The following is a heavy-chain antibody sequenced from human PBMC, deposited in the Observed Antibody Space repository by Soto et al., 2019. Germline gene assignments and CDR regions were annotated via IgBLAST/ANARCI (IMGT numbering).Heavy chain of an antibody. CDR3: ARDRLPPTYLVY. Sequence: GGSLRLSCAASGFTFSSYAMHWVRQAPGKGLEWVAVISYDGSNKYYADSVKGRFTISRDNSKNTLYLQMNSLRAEDTAVYYCARDRLPPTYLVYWGQGTLVTVSS. D-gene: IGHD3-16*01. V-gene: IGHV3-30-3*01. J-gene: IGHJ4*02. CDR1: GFTFSSYA. CDR2: ISYDGSNK.